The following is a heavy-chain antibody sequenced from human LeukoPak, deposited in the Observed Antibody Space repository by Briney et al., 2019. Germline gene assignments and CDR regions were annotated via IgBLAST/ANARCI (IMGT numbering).Heavy chain of an antibody. CDR3: ARDRPTQGGRYFGYFQH. CDR2: ISAYNGNT. Sequence: ASVKVSCKASGYTFTSYGISWVRQAPGQGLEWMGWISAYNGNTNYAQKLQGRVTMTTDTSTSTAYMELRSLRSDDTAVYYCARDRPTQGGRYFGYFQHWGQGTLVTVSS. J-gene: IGHJ1*01. D-gene: IGHD1-26*01. CDR1: GYTFTSYG. V-gene: IGHV1-18*01.